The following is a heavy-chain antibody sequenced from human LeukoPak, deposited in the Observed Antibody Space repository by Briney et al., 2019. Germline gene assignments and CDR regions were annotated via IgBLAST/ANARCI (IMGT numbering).Heavy chain of an antibody. CDR3: ARALRGYSYGYRFDY. Sequence: ASVKVSCKASGGTFSSYAISWVRQAPGQGLEWMGRIIPIFGTANYAQKFQGRVTITTDGSTSTAYMELSSLRSEDTAVYYCARALRGYSYGYRFDYWGQGTLVTVSS. CDR1: GGTFSSYA. D-gene: IGHD5-18*01. V-gene: IGHV1-69*05. CDR2: IIPIFGTA. J-gene: IGHJ4*02.